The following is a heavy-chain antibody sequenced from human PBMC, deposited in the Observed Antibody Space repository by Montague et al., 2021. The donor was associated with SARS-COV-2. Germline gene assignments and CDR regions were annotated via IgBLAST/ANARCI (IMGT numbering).Heavy chain of an antibody. Sequence: SETLSLTCTVSGDSITYFYWNWIRQPAGNGLEWIGRISAGGGANYNPSLKSRVTMSMDTSKRQLSLKLNSVTAEDTAVYYCARGFCSSTNCYDWDFDLWGRGTLVTVSS. CDR3: ARGFCSSTNCYDWDFDL. CDR2: ISAGGGA. CDR1: GDSITYFY. J-gene: IGHJ2*01. V-gene: IGHV4-4*07. D-gene: IGHD2-2*01.